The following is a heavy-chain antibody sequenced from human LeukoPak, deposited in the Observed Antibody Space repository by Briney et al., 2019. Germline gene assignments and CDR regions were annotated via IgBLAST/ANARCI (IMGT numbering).Heavy chain of an antibody. CDR1: GFTFSAYA. J-gene: IGHJ4*02. Sequence: PGGSLRLSCAASGFTFSAYAMTWVRQAPGKGLEWVSAISGSGGSTYYADSLKGRFTISRDSSKNTLYLQVNSLRAEDTAVHYCAKDRGSARPSKYYFDHWGQGTLVTVSS. V-gene: IGHV3-23*01. D-gene: IGHD2-15*01. CDR3: AKDRGSARPSKYYFDH. CDR2: ISGSGGST.